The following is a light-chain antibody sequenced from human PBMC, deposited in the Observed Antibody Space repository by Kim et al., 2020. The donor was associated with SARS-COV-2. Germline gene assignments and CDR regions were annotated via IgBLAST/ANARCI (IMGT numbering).Light chain of an antibody. V-gene: IGKV1-27*01. Sequence: ASVGNRVTITCRKSQGIKNYLAWYQQKPGKAPKLLFHAASTLQPGVPSRFSGSASGTDFSLTISSLQPEDVATYYCQKYGSAPHTFGQGTKLEI. J-gene: IGKJ2*01. CDR1: QGIKNY. CDR2: AAS. CDR3: QKYGSAPHT.